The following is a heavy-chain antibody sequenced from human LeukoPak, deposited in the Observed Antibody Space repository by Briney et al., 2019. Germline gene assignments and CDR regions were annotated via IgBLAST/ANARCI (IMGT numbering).Heavy chain of an antibody. CDR3: ARETSQKGAHYMDV. Sequence: SETLSLTCTVSGGSISSGSYYWSWIRQPAGQGLEYIGRMYTSGSTNYNPSLKSRVTISVDTSKNQFSLKLSSVTAADTAVYYCARETSQKGAHYMDVWGKGTTITISS. V-gene: IGHV4-61*02. CDR1: GGSISSGSYY. J-gene: IGHJ6*03. CDR2: MYTSGST. D-gene: IGHD3-16*01.